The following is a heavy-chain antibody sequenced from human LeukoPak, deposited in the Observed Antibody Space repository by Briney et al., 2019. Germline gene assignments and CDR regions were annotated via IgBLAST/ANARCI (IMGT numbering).Heavy chain of an antibody. V-gene: IGHV3-43*02. CDR3: AKSGLGDHGIFTGRGSPYYYYYLDV. D-gene: IGHD2-21*02. CDR1: GFSFNDFV. J-gene: IGHJ6*03. CDR2: ISGDGGTT. Sequence: PGGSLRLSCTASGFSFNDFVMEWVRQVPGKKVEWVALISGDGGTTDYASSVEGRFTISRDKTQKSLFLEMHNLGTEDTALYYCAKSGLGDHGIFTGRGSPYYYYYLDVWGKGTTVIVS.